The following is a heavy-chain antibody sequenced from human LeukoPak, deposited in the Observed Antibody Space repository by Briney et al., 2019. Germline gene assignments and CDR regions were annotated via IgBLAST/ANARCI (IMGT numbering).Heavy chain of an antibody. CDR1: GGSISSYY. J-gene: IGHJ4*02. D-gene: IGHD5-12*01. CDR3: ARGRKRGYSGYDPARYFDY. CDR2: INHSGST. V-gene: IGHV4-34*01. Sequence: PSETLSLTCTVSGGSISSYYWSWIRQPPGKGLEWIGEINHSGSTNYNPSLKSRVTISVDTSKNQFSLKLSSVTAADTAVYYCARGRKRGYSGYDPARYFDYWGQGTLVTVSS.